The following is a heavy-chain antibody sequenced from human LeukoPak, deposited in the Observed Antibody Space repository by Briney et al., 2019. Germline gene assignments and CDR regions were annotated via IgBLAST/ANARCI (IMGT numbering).Heavy chain of an antibody. D-gene: IGHD3-22*01. CDR2: ISSSSSTI. Sequence: PGGSLRLSCAASGFTFSSYSMNWVRQAPGKGLEWVSYISSSSSTIYYADSVKGRFTISRDNSKNTLYLQMNSLRAEDTAVYYCARPQDYDSSGYLGHDAFDIWGQGTMVTVSS. CDR3: ARPQDYDSSGYLGHDAFDI. V-gene: IGHV3-48*01. CDR1: GFTFSSYS. J-gene: IGHJ3*02.